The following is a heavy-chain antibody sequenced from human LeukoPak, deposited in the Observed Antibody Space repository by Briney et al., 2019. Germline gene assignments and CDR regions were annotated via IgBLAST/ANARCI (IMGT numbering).Heavy chain of an antibody. CDR1: GVTIDDYA. V-gene: IGHV3-9*01. CDR2: ISWNSGST. D-gene: IGHD5-18*01. CDR3: AKATGYTYALDY. Sequence: GGSLRLSCAASGVTIDDYAMHWVRQAPGKGLEWVSGISWNSGSTGYADSVKGRFTISRDDAKNSLYMQMNSLRAEDTALYYCAKATGYTYALDYWGQGTLVTVSS. J-gene: IGHJ4*02.